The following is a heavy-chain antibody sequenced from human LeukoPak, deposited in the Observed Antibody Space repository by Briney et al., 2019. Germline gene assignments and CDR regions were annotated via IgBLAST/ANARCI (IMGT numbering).Heavy chain of an antibody. CDR1: GFAFSSYS. CDR3: ARDLGSFGSSTYDMDYYYYMDV. J-gene: IGHJ6*03. D-gene: IGHD2-2*01. V-gene: IGHV3-21*01. CDR2: ISSSSSYI. Sequence: GSLRLSCAASGFAFSSYSMNWVRQAPGKGLEWVSSISSSSSYIYYADSVKGRFTISRDNAKNSLYLQMNSLRAEDTAVYYCARDLGSFGSSTYDMDYYYYMDVWGKGTTVTVSS.